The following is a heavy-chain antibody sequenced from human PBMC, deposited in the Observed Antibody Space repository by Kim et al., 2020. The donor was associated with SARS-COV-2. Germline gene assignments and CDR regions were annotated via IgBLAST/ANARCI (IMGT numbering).Heavy chain of an antibody. V-gene: IGHV3-23*01. J-gene: IGHJ6*02. D-gene: IGHD3-16*01. Sequence: YAHAVTGRFTISRDNSKITLYLQMNSLRAEDTAVYYCAKLGILYYYGMDVWGQGTTVTVSS. CDR3: AKLGILYYYGMDV.